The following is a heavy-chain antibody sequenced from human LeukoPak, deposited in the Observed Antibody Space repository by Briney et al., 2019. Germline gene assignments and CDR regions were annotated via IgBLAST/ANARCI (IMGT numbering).Heavy chain of an antibody. Sequence: PGGSLRLSCAASGFTFSSYSMNRVRQAPGKGLEWVSSISSSSSYIYYADSVKGRFTISRDNAKNSLYLQMNSLRAEDTAVYYCARVRGYYGSGSFPYYMDVWGKGTTVTVSS. CDR2: ISSSSSYI. V-gene: IGHV3-21*01. CDR3: ARVRGYYGSGSFPYYMDV. D-gene: IGHD3-10*01. CDR1: GFTFSSYS. J-gene: IGHJ6*03.